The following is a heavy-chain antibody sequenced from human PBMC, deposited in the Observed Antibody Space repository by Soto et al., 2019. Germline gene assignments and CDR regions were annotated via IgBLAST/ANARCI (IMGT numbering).Heavy chain of an antibody. CDR3: AGDPDSHYNDSHASSYP. Sequence: QVQLVQSGAEVKKPGSSVKVSCKASGGTFSTYTITWVRQAPGQGLEWMGRIIPIIGIINYAQKFQGRVTISADKFTGTAYKEQTGLRSDDTAVYYCAGDPDSHYNDSHASSYPWGQGTLVTVSS. V-gene: IGHV1-69*08. CDR2: IIPIIGII. D-gene: IGHD4-4*01. J-gene: IGHJ5*02. CDR1: GGTFSTYT.